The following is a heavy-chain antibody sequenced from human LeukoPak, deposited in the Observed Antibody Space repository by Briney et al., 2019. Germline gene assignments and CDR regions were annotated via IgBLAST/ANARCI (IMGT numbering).Heavy chain of an antibody. V-gene: IGHV3-11*04. CDR3: ARNRGNWNYAEIDY. Sequence: GGSLRLTCAASGFTFSDYYMSWIRQAPGKGLEWVSYISSSGSTIYYADSVKGRFTISRDNAKNSLYLQMNSLRAEDTAVYYCARNRGNWNYAEIDYWGQGTLVTVSS. J-gene: IGHJ4*02. CDR2: ISSSGSTI. D-gene: IGHD1-7*01. CDR1: GFTFSDYY.